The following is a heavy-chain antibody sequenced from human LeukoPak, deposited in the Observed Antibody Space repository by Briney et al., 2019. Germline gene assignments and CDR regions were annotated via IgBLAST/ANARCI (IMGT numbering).Heavy chain of an antibody. D-gene: IGHD4-23*01. CDR1: GFTFIDYY. CDR3: ARDRWYLRSSGGAFDI. V-gene: IGHV3-11*04. Sequence: GGSLRLSCAASGFTFIDYYMSSVRQAPGKGLEWVSYISSSGGTIYYADSVKGRFTISRNKAKNSLYLQMNSLRAEATSVCYCARDRWYLRSSGGAFDIWGQGTMVTVSS. J-gene: IGHJ3*02. CDR2: ISSSGGTI.